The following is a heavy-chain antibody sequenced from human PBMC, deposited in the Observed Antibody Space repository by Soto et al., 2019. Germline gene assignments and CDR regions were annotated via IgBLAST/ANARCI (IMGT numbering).Heavy chain of an antibody. V-gene: IGHV4-39*01. D-gene: IGHD4-17*01. CDR2: IYYSGTT. CDR1: GGSISSSSYY. Sequence: SETLSLTCTVSGGSISSSSYYWGWIRQPPGKGLEWIGSIYYSGTTYYNPSLKSRVTTSVDTSKNQFSLKLSSVTAADTAVYYCANDYGGNSWQSYWGQGTMVTVSS. CDR3: ANDYGGNSWQSY. J-gene: IGHJ4*02.